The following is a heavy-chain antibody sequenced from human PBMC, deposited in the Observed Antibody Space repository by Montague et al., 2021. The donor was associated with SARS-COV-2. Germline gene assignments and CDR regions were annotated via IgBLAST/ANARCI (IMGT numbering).Heavy chain of an antibody. J-gene: IGHJ5*02. CDR3: ARDRITRGWLDP. Sequence: SETLSLTCAVSGGSLSTPHYWSWVRQPPGKGLEWIGEVHHSGNANYNASFNGRVTISVDKSNNQFSLTLTSVTAADTAVYYCARDRITRGWLDPWDQGTLVTVSS. V-gene: IGHV4-4*02. D-gene: IGHD7-27*01. CDR2: VHHSGNA. CDR1: GGSLSTPHY.